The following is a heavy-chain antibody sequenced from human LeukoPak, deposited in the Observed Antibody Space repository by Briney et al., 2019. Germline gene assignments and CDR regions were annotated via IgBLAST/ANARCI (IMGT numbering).Heavy chain of an antibody. CDR3: ARGRMVVVAANAYVRWGQTKYYFDY. V-gene: IGHV4-34*01. J-gene: IGHJ4*02. D-gene: IGHD2-15*01. Sequence: SETLSLTCAVDGGSFSGYYWSWLRQPPGKGLEWIGEINHSGSTNYNPSLKSRVTISVDTSKNQFSLKLSSVTAADTAVYYCARGRMVVVAANAYVRWGQTKYYFDYWGQGTLVTVSS. CDR2: INHSGST. CDR1: GGSFSGYY.